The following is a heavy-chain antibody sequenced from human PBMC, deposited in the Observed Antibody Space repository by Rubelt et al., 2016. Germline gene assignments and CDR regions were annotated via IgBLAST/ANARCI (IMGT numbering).Heavy chain of an antibody. V-gene: IGHV4-34*01. CDR3: ARVSVVLDFYDGMDV. CDR2: INHSGST. J-gene: IGHJ6*02. D-gene: IGHD4-23*01. CDR1: GGSFSGYY. Sequence: QVQLQQWGAGLLKPSETLSLTCAVYGGSFSGYYWSWIRQPPGKGLEWIGEINHSGSTNYNPSLKSLVTISVDTSKNQFSLKLSSGTAEDTAVYYCARVSVVLDFYDGMDVWGQGTTVTVSS.